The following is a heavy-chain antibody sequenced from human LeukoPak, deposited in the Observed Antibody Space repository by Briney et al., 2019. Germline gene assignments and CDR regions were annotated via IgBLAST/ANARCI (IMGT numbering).Heavy chain of an antibody. CDR3: ANLPSPRGDYNKTDY. J-gene: IGHJ4*02. Sequence: GGSLRLSCAASGFTFSSYAMSWVRQAPGKGLEWVSAISGSGGSTYYADSVKGRFTISRDNSKNTLYLQMNSLRAEDTAVYYCANLPSPRGDYNKTDYWGQGTLVTVSS. CDR1: GFTFSSYA. CDR2: ISGSGGST. V-gene: IGHV3-23*01. D-gene: IGHD4-17*01.